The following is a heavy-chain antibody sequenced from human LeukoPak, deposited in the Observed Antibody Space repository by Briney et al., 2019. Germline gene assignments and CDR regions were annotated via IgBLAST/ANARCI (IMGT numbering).Heavy chain of an antibody. V-gene: IGHV1-46*01. CDR3: AKDPVTMVRGVIKVPLYYFDY. CDR1: GYSFTSYY. J-gene: IGHJ4*02. Sequence: ASVKVSCKASGYSFTSYYMHWVRQAPGQGLEWMGMINPSGGGTSYAQKFQGRVTMTRDTSTSTVYMELSSLRSEDTAVYYCAKDPVTMVRGVIKVPLYYFDYWGQGTLVTVSS. CDR2: INPSGGGT. D-gene: IGHD3-10*01.